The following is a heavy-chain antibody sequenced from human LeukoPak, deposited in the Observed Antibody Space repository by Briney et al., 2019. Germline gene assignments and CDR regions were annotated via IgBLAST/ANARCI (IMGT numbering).Heavy chain of an antibody. CDR1: GGSFSGYY. V-gene: IGHV4-34*01. CDR2: INHSGST. CDR3: ARVGYYYGSGSYYKFWFDP. Sequence: SETLSLTCAVYGGSFSGYYWSWIRQPPGKGLEWIGKINHSGSTNYNPSLKSRVTISVDTSKNQFSLKLSSVTAADTAVYYCARVGYYYGSGSYYKFWFDPWGQGTLVTVSS. J-gene: IGHJ5*02. D-gene: IGHD3-10*01.